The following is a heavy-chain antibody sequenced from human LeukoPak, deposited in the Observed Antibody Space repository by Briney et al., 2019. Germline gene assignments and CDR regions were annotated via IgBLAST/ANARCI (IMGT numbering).Heavy chain of an antibody. D-gene: IGHD3-9*01. CDR1: GFTFSSYG. CDR3: AKEKGYDTMYYFDY. Sequence: GGSLRLSCAVSGFTFSSYGMHWVRQAPGKGLEWVAVISYDGSNKYYADSVKGRFTISRDNSKNTLYLQMNSLRAEDTAVYYCAKEKGYDTMYYFDYWGQGTLVTVSS. CDR2: ISYDGSNK. J-gene: IGHJ4*02. V-gene: IGHV3-30*18.